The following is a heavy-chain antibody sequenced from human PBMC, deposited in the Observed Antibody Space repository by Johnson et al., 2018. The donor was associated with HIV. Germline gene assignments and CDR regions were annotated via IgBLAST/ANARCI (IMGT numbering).Heavy chain of an antibody. D-gene: IGHD4-23*01. CDR3: ANVRWPDAFDI. CDR2: ISGSGGGT. CDR1: GFTFSTFV. Sequence: VQLVESGGGLVQPGGSLGLSCAASGFTFSTFVMSWVRQAPGKGLEWVSSISGSGGGTYYADSVRGRFTISRDNSKNTLYLQMNSLRAEDTAVYYCANVRWPDAFDIWGQGTMVTVSS. V-gene: IGHV3-23*04. J-gene: IGHJ3*02.